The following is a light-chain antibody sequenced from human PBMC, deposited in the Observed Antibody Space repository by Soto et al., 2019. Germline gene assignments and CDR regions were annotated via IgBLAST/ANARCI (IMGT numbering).Light chain of an antibody. V-gene: IGLV1-47*01. CDR1: SSNIGSNY. J-gene: IGLJ2*01. CDR2: RNN. CDR3: AAWDDSLSGVV. Sequence: QSVLTQPPSASGTRGQRVTISCSGSSSNIGSNYVYWYQQLPGTAPKLLIYRNNQRPSGVPDRFSGSKSGTSASLTLSGLRSEDEADYYCAAWDDSLSGVVFGGGTKVTVL.